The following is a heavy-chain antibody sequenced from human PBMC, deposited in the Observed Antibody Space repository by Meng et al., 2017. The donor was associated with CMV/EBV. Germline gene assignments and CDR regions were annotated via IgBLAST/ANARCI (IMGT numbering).Heavy chain of an antibody. V-gene: IGHV3-7*01. CDR1: GFNFSNYW. D-gene: IGHD6-19*01. CDR2: IKQDGSGK. Sequence: GGSLRLSCAASGFNFSNYWMSWVRQSPGKGLEWVANIKQDGSGKYYVDSVKGRFTISRDNAKNSLYLQMNSLRAEDTAVYYCASRQWLEDHDYWGQGTLVTVSS. CDR3: ASRQWLEDHDY. J-gene: IGHJ4*02.